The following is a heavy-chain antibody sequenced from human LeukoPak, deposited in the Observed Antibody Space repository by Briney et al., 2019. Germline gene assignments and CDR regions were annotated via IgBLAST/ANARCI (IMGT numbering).Heavy chain of an antibody. CDR2: ISAYNGNT. V-gene: IGHV1-18*01. D-gene: IGHD6-19*01. CDR1: GYTFTSYG. J-gene: IGHJ5*02. Sequence: EASVKVSCKASGYTFTSYGISWVRQAPGQGLEWMGWISAYNGNTNYAQKLQGRVTMTTDTSTSTAYMELRSLRSDDTAVYYCARDGLWLATGNWFDPWGQGTLVTVSS. CDR3: ARDGLWLATGNWFDP.